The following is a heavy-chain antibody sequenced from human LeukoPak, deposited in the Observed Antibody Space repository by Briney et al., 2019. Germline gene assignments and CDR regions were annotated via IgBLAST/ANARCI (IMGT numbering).Heavy chain of an antibody. V-gene: IGHV1-2*02. CDR3: AIDQGSRNSTSCWNGFDS. J-gene: IGHJ5*01. Sequence: ASVKVSCKASGYTFTGYYMHWVRRAPGQGLEWMGWINPNSGGTNYAQKFQGRVTMTRDTSISTAYMELSRLRSDDTAVYYCAIDQGSRNSTSCWNGFDSWGQGTLVTVSS. CDR2: INPNSGGT. D-gene: IGHD2-2*01. CDR1: GYTFTGYY.